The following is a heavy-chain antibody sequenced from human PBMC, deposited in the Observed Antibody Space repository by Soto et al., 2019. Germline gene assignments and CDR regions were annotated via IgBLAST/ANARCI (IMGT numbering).Heavy chain of an antibody. D-gene: IGHD3-16*01. CDR2: VDRRGHS. J-gene: IGHJ5*02. CDR3: TRHLVSGTISRGTWFDP. Sequence: QLQLQESGPGLVKPSETLSLTCSVSGGPISSSNYYWGWIRQSPGKGLEWIASVDRRGHSYYNPYLRSRVTVSVDTSKNQFSRKVSSLTAADTATYKCTRHLVSGTISRGTWFDPWGQGPLVTVST. V-gene: IGHV4-39*01. CDR1: GGPISSSNYY.